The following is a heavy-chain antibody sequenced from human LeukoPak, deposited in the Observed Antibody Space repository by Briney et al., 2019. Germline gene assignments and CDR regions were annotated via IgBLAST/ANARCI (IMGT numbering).Heavy chain of an antibody. CDR2: IRSKAHSYAT. J-gene: IGHJ4*02. D-gene: IGHD5-12*01. CDR3: TFSRSGYAGIDY. V-gene: IGHV3-73*01. Sequence: GGSLRLSCAASGFTFSGSGMHWVRQASGKGLGWVGRIRSKAHSYATVYAASVKGRFTISRDDSKNTAYLQMNSLKTEDTAVYYCTFSRSGYAGIDYWGPGALVTVSS. CDR1: GFTFSGSG.